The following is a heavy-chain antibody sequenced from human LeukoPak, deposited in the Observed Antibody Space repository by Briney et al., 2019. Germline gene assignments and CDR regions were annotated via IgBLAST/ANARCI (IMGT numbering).Heavy chain of an antibody. D-gene: IGHD3-10*01. V-gene: IGHV3-23*01. CDR1: GFTFSSYA. CDR2: IGGRGTIT. Sequence: GGSLRLSCAASGFTFSSYAMSWVRQAPGKGLEWVSAIGGRGTITYYADSVKGRFTISRDNSKNSLYLQMNSLRAEDTAIYYCAKDHLGSGSYVLNFDYWGQGTLVTVSS. J-gene: IGHJ4*02. CDR3: AKDHLGSGSYVLNFDY.